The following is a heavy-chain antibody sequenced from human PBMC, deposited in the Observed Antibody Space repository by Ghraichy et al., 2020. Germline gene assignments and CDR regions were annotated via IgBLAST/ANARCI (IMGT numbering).Heavy chain of an antibody. Sequence: SETLSLTCGVYGASFSGYYWSWIRQLPGKGLQWIGEIIDSGSANYNPSLKSRVTISVDSSQNNLSLKLTSVTAADTAVYFCRQQLIGDDAFDIWGQGTMVNVSS. CDR3: RQQLIGDDAFDI. CDR1: GASFSGYY. V-gene: IGHV4-34*12. D-gene: IGHD6-13*01. J-gene: IGHJ3*02. CDR2: IIDSGSA.